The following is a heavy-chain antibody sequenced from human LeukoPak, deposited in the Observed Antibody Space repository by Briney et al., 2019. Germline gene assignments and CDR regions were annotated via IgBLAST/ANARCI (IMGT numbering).Heavy chain of an antibody. CDR2: ISYDGSNQ. CDR1: GFTFSSYA. J-gene: IGHJ4*02. CDR3: ARGTVVTDF. V-gene: IGHV3-30-3*01. Sequence: GGSLRLSCAASGFTFSSYAMHWVRQAPGQGLEWVAVISYDGSNQYYADSVKGRFTISRDDSRNTLYLQMNSLRTEDTAVYYCARGTVVTDFWGQGTLVTVSS. D-gene: IGHD4-23*01.